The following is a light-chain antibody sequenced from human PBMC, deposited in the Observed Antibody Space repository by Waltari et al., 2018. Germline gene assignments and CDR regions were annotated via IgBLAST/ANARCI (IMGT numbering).Light chain of an antibody. J-gene: IGKJ3*01. CDR3: QQYYSYPCFT. CDR1: QGISSY. Sequence: AIRMTQSPSSFSASTGDRVTITCRASQGISSYLAWYEHKPRKAPKLLVYAGSTLQSGVPSMFSGSGSGTDFTLTISCRQSEDFATNYCQQYYSYPCFTFGPGTKVDIK. V-gene: IGKV1-8*01. CDR2: AGS.